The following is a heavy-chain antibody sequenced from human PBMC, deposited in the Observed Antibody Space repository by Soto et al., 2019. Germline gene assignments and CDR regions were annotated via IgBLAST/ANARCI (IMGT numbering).Heavy chain of an antibody. Sequence: QVQLVQSGAEVKKPGASVKLSCRTSGYTFTHYYIHWVRQAPGQGLEWLAIINPASGSTNYAQDCECRVTLTMDTSTTTVYMELSGLRAEDSDIFYGARDLAAGDHWGHGTMVTVSS. V-gene: IGHV1-46*01. CDR2: INPASGST. D-gene: IGHD6-13*01. CDR1: GYTFTHYY. J-gene: IGHJ4*01. CDR3: ARDLAAGDH.